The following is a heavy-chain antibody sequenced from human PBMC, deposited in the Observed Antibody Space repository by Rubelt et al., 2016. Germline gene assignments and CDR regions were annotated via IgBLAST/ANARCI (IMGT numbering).Heavy chain of an antibody. CDR2: INHSGST. CDR3: ARGKEGLGVTMMDY. Sequence: QVQLQQWGAGLLKPSETLSLTCAVYGGSFSGYYWSWIRQPPGKGLEWIEEINHSGSTNYNPFLKSRVTISVDTSKNQCSLKLSSVTAAGTAVYYCARGKEGLGVTMMDYWGQGTLVTVSS. V-gene: IGHV4-34*01. D-gene: IGHD3-22*01. CDR1: GGSFSGYY. J-gene: IGHJ4*02.